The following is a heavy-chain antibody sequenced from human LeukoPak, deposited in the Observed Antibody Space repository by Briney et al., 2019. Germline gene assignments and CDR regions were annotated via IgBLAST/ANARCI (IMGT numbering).Heavy chain of an antibody. CDR3: ARDLEVLWFGELLPRSRPRYYYGMDV. D-gene: IGHD3-10*01. CDR1: GFTFNTYW. CDR2: INIDGSAT. Sequence: GGSLRLSCAASGFTFNTYWMHWVRQAPGKGLVWVSRINIDGSATTYADSVKGRFTISRDNAKNTLYLQMNSLRAEDTAVYYCARDLEVLWFGELLPRSRPRYYYGMDVWGQGTTVTVSS. J-gene: IGHJ6*02. V-gene: IGHV3-74*01.